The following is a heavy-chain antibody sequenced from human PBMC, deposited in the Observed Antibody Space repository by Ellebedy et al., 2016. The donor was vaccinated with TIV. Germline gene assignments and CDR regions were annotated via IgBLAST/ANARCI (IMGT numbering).Heavy chain of an antibody. Sequence: GESLKISCAASGFTFSSYGMHWVRQAPGKGLEWVAVISYDGSNKYYADSVKGRFTISRDNSKNTLYLQMDSLRAEDTAVYYCARRSGSYFFFDYWGQGTLVTVSS. J-gene: IGHJ4*02. CDR1: GFTFSSYG. CDR2: ISYDGSNK. D-gene: IGHD1-26*01. CDR3: ARRSGSYFFFDY. V-gene: IGHV3-30*03.